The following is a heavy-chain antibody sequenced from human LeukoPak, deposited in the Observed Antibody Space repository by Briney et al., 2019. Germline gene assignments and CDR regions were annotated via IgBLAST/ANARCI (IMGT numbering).Heavy chain of an antibody. J-gene: IGHJ4*02. CDR2: INHSGST. CDR3: ARGRLECSGGSCYYPYFDY. V-gene: IGHV4-34*01. Sequence: PSETLSLTCAVYGGSFSGYYWSWIRQPPGKGLEWIGEINHSGSTSYNPSLKSRVTISVDTSKNQFSLKLSSVTAADTAVYYCARGRLECSGGSCYYPYFDYWGQGTLVTVSS. CDR1: GGSFSGYY. D-gene: IGHD2-15*01.